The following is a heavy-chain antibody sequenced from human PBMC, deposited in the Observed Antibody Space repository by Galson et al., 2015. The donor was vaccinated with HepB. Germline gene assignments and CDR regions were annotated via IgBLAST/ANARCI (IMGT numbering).Heavy chain of an antibody. CDR1: GGSISSSSYY. CDR3: ARQGWIVKRYSSGKYNWFDP. V-gene: IGHV4-39*01. J-gene: IGHJ5*02. Sequence: ETLSLTCTVSGGSISSSSYYWGWIRQPPGKGLEWIGSIYYSGSTYCNPSLKSRVTISVDTSKNQFSLKLSSVTAADTAVYYCARQGWIVKRYSSGKYNWFDPWGQGTLVTVSS. D-gene: IGHD6-19*01. CDR2: IYYSGST.